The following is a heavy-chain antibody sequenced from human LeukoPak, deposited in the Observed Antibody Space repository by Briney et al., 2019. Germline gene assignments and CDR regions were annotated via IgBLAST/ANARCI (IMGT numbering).Heavy chain of an antibody. CDR2: IKQDGSEK. J-gene: IGHJ6*03. Sequence: PGGSLRLSCAASGFTFSSYWMSWVRQAPGKGLEWVANIKQDGSEKYYVDSVKGRFTISRDNAKNSLYLQMNSLRAEDTAVYYCATLYSSSWYYYYYYMDVWGKGTTVAVSS. V-gene: IGHV3-7*01. CDR3: ATLYSSSWYYYYYYMDV. CDR1: GFTFSSYW. D-gene: IGHD6-13*01.